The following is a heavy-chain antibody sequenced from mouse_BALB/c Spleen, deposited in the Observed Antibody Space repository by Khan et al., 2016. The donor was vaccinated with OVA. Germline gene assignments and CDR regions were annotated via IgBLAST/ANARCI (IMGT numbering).Heavy chain of an antibody. CDR2: IWGGGST. CDR3: AKHTFRYYAMDY. J-gene: IGHJ4*01. V-gene: IGHV2-6-5*01. CDR1: GFSLTDYG. Sequence: QVQLKESGPGLVAPSQSLSITCTVSGFSLTDYGVSWIRQPPGKGLEWLGVIWGGGSTYYNSALKSRLNISKENSKSQVFLKMNSLQSDDTAMYSCAKHTFRYYAMDYWGQGTSVTVSS.